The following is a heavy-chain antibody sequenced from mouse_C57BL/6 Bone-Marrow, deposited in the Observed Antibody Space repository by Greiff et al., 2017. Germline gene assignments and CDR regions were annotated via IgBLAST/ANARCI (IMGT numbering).Heavy chain of an antibody. D-gene: IGHD2-12*01. CDR2: IHPSDSDT. V-gene: IGHV1-74*01. J-gene: IGHJ4*01. CDR1: GYTFTSYW. Sequence: QVQLQQPGAELVKPGASVKVSCKASGYTFTSYWMHWVKQRPGQGLEWIGRIHPSDSDTNYNQKFKGKATLTVDKSSSTAYMQLSSLTSEDSAVYYCAIGRPYDGCHYYAMDYWGQGTSVTVSS. CDR3: AIGRPYDGCHYYAMDY.